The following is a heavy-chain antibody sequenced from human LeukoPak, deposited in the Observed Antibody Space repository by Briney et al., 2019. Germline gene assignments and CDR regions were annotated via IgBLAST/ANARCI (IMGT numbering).Heavy chain of an antibody. CDR1: GGSISSYY. CDR2: IYYSGST. D-gene: IGHD6-19*01. J-gene: IGHJ4*02. V-gene: IGHV4-59*01. Sequence: SETLSLTCTVSGGSISSYYRSWIRQPPGKGLEWIGYIYYSGSTNYNPSLKSRVTISVDTSKNQFSLKLSSVTAADTAVYYCAREAWDSSGSTFDYWGQGTLVTVSS. CDR3: AREAWDSSGSTFDY.